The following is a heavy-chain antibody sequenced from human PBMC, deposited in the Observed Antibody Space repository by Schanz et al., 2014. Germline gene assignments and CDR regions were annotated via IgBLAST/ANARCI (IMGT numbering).Heavy chain of an antibody. D-gene: IGHD3-22*01. J-gene: IGHJ4*02. CDR2: ISGSGGST. CDR1: GFTFSTYA. CDR3: AKDTSHGDYDYYFDY. V-gene: IGHV3-23*01. Sequence: EVQLLDSGGGLVQPGGSLRLSCAASGFTFSTYAMSWVRQAPGKGLEWVSAISGSGGSTYYADSVKGRFTISRDNSKNTLYLQMNSLRAEDTAVYYGAKDTSHGDYDYYFDYWGQGTLVTVSS.